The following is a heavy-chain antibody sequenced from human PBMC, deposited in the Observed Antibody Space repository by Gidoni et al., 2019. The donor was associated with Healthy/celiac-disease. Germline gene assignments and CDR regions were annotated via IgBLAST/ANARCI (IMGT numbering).Heavy chain of an antibody. V-gene: IGHV5-51*03. Sequence: EVQLVQSVAELRKPGESLKSSCKGSGYSFTSYLIGWVRQMPGKGLEWMGITDPGDSDPRYSPSFQGQVTISADKSISTAYLQWSSLKASDTAMYYCARSTSPYIVVVTAISGGFDYWGQGTLVTVSS. J-gene: IGHJ4*02. CDR1: GYSFTSYL. CDR3: ARSTSPYIVVVTAISGGFDY. CDR2: TDPGDSDP. D-gene: IGHD2-21*02.